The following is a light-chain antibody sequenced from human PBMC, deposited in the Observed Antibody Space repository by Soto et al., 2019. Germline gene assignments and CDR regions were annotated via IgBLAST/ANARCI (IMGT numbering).Light chain of an antibody. V-gene: IGKV1-5*01. CDR2: DAS. CDR3: QQYDSSWA. J-gene: IGKJ1*01. Sequence: DIQMTQSPSTLSGSVGDRVTITCRASQTISSWLAWYQQKPGKAPKLLIYDASSLESGVPSRFSGSGSGTDFTLTISSLQPDDFATYYCQQYDSSWAFGQGTKV. CDR1: QTISSW.